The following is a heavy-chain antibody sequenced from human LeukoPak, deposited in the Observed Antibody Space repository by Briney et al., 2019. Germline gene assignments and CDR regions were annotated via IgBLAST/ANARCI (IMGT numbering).Heavy chain of an antibody. D-gene: IGHD3-22*01. Sequence: ASVKVSCKASGYTFTSYGISWVRQAPGQGLEWMGWISAYNGNTNYAQKLQGRVTMTTGTSTSTAYMELRSLRSEDTAVYYCARSYYDLLATFDYWGQGTLVTVSS. V-gene: IGHV1-18*01. J-gene: IGHJ4*02. CDR1: GYTFTSYG. CDR3: ARSYYDLLATFDY. CDR2: ISAYNGNT.